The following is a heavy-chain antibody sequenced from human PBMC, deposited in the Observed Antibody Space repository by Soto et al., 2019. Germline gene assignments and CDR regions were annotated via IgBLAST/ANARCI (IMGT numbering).Heavy chain of an antibody. CDR3: ARREVVIGHYYGMDV. CDR2: IYYSGST. V-gene: IGHV4-59*01. Sequence: SETLSLTCTVSGGSISSYYWSWIRQPPRKGLEWIGSIYYSGSTNYNPSLKRRVTISVATSKNQFSLEVSSVTAAGTAVYYCARREVVIGHYYGMDVWGPGTTVTVSS. CDR1: GGSISSYY. D-gene: IGHD2-21*01. J-gene: IGHJ6*02.